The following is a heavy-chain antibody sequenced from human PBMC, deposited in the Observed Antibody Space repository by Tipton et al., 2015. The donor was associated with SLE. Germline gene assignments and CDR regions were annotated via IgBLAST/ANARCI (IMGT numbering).Heavy chain of an antibody. V-gene: IGHV1-18*01. CDR3: ARSQRITMIVVVSDAFDI. D-gene: IGHD3-22*01. CDR1: GYTFTSYG. CDR2: ISAYNGNT. Sequence: QVQLVQSGAEVKKPGASVKVSCKASGYTFTSYGISWVRQAPGQGLEWMGWISAYNGNTNYAQKLQGRVTMTTDTSTSTAYMELRSLRSDDTAVYYCARSQRITMIVVVSDAFDIWGQGTMVTVSS. J-gene: IGHJ3*02.